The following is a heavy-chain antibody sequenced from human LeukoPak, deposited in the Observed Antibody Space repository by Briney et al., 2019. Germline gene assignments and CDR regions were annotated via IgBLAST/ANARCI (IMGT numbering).Heavy chain of an antibody. D-gene: IGHD6-19*01. Sequence: GGSLRLSCAASGFTVSSNYMSWVRQAPGKGLEWVSVIYSGGSTYYADSVKGRFTTSRDNSKNTLYLQMNSLRAEDTAVYYCAGEAVAVSITGYWGQGTLVTVSS. CDR1: GFTVSSNY. J-gene: IGHJ4*02. V-gene: IGHV3-53*01. CDR3: AGEAVAVSITGY. CDR2: IYSGGST.